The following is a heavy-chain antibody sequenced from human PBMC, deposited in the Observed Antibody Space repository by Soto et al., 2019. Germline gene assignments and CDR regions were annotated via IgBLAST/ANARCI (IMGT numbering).Heavy chain of an antibody. CDR2: INPSGGST. CDR3: ARGSGPYCSSTSCCLSPEAFDI. D-gene: IGHD2-2*01. Sequence: ASVKVSCKASGYTFTSYYMHWVRQAPGQGLEWMGIINPSGGSTSYAQKFQGRVTMTRDTSTSTVYMELSSLRSEDTAVYYCARGSGPYCSSTSCCLSPEAFDIWGQGTMVTVSS. J-gene: IGHJ3*02. CDR1: GYTFTSYY. V-gene: IGHV1-46*03.